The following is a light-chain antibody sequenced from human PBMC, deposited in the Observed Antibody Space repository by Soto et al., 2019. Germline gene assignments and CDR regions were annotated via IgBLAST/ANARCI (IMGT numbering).Light chain of an antibody. CDR3: QEYDNVPT. CDR2: GAS. Sequence: DIQMTQSPSSLSASVGDRVTITCQASQAINNDVTWYQQKPGQTPKLLIYGASILETGVPSRLSGSGSGKHFTFTSSSLQPEDIATYYCQEYDNVPTFGQGTKLEMK. CDR1: QAINND. V-gene: IGKV1-33*01. J-gene: IGKJ2*01.